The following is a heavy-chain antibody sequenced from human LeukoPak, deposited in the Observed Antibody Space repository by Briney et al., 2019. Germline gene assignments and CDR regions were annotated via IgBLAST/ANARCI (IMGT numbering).Heavy chain of an antibody. CDR1: GFTFSSYS. J-gene: IGHJ4*02. Sequence: GGSLRLSCAASGFTFSSYSMKWVRQAPGKGLEWVSSISSSSSYIYYADSVKGRFTISRDNAKNSLFLQMNSLRAEDTAVYYCARDRGGSYSAIDYWGQGTLVTVPS. CDR3: ARDRGGSYSAIDY. V-gene: IGHV3-21*01. CDR2: ISSSSSYI. D-gene: IGHD1-26*01.